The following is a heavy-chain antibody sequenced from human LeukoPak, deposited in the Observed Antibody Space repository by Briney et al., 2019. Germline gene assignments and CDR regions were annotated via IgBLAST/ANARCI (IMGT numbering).Heavy chain of an antibody. CDR2: IIPIFGTA. J-gene: IGHJ5*02. Sequence: SVKVSCKASGGTFSSYAISWVRQAPGQGLEWMGGIIPIFGTANYAQRFQGRVTITADESTSTAYMELSSLRSEDTAVYYCAREGYYDFWSGYYGRSWFDPWGQGTLVTVSS. D-gene: IGHD3-3*01. CDR1: GGTFSSYA. V-gene: IGHV1-69*13. CDR3: AREGYYDFWSGYYGRSWFDP.